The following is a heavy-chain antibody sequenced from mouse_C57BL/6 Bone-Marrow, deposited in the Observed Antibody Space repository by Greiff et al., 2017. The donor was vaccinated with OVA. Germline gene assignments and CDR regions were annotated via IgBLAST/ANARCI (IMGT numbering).Heavy chain of an antibody. Sequence: QVQLQQPGAELVRPGTSVKLSCKASGYTFTSYWMHWVKQRPGQGLEWIGVIDPSDSYTNYNQKFKGKATLTVDTSSSTAYMQLSSLTSEDSAVYYCARWRITTVAPFAYWGQGTLVTVSA. CDR3: ARWRITTVAPFAY. J-gene: IGHJ3*01. CDR1: GYTFTSYW. CDR2: IDPSDSYT. D-gene: IGHD1-1*01. V-gene: IGHV1-59*01.